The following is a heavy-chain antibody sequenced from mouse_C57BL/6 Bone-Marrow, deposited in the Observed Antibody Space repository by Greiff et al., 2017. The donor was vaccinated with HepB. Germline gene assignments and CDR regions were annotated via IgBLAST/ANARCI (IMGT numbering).Heavy chain of an antibody. CDR1: GYTFTSYC. Sequence: QVQLQQPGAELVMPGASVKLSCKASGYTFTSYCMHWVKPRPGQGLEWIAEIDPSDSYTNYNQKFQGKSTWTVDKTSSTAYMQLSSLTSEDSAVSYCAREDYGSFPHGNFDVWCTGTTVTVSS. J-gene: IGHJ1*03. CDR2: IDPSDSYT. CDR3: AREDYGSFPHGNFDV. V-gene: IGHV1-69*01. D-gene: IGHD1-1*01.